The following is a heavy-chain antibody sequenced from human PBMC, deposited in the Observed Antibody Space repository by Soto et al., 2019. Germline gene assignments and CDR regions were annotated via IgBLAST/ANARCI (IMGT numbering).Heavy chain of an antibody. V-gene: IGHV4-30-2*01. Sequence: KSSETLSLTCAASGDSITSRGSSWAWIRPPPGKGLEWLGYIYHSGSTFYNSSLRRRVTISVDRSKNQFSLKVNSVTAADTAMYYCARGGAERISEGPNGFDPSGEGTRDT. CDR1: GDSITSRGSS. CDR2: IYHSGST. J-gene: IGHJ5*02. D-gene: IGHD1-1*01. CDR3: ARGGAERISEGPNGFDP.